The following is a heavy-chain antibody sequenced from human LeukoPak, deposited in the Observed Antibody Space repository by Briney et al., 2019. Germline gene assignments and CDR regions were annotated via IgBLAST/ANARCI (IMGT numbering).Heavy chain of an antibody. CDR2: ISGSGGST. Sequence: GGSLRLSCAASGFTFSSYAMSWVRQAPGKGLEWVSAISGSGGSTYYADSVKGRFTISRANSKNTLYLQMNSLRAEDTAVYYCAKEYCSGGSCPKDDAFDIWGQGTMVTVSS. D-gene: IGHD2-15*01. CDR3: AKEYCSGGSCPKDDAFDI. V-gene: IGHV3-23*01. J-gene: IGHJ3*02. CDR1: GFTFSSYA.